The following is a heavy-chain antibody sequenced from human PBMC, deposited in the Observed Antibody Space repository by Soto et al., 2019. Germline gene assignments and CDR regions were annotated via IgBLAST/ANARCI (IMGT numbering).Heavy chain of an antibody. CDR2: IIPIFGTA. V-gene: IGHV1-69*06. D-gene: IGHD3-22*01. CDR3: ASRSYDSSGYYAVPNPFDY. J-gene: IGHJ4*02. Sequence: SVKVSCKASGGTFSSYAISWVRQAPGQGLEWMGGIIPIFGTANYAQKFQGRVTITADKSTSTAYMELSSLRSEDTAVYYCASRSYDSSGYYAVPNPFDYWGQGTLVTAPQ. CDR1: GGTFSSYA.